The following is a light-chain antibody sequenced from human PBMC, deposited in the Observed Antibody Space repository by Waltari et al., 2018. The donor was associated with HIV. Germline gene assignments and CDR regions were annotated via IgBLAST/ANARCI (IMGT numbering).Light chain of an antibody. CDR2: DVD. CDR3: CSYAGTNIWV. J-gene: IGLJ1*01. CDR1: NNDIGSYSD. V-gene: IGLV2-11*01. Sequence: QSALTQPRSVSGSPGQSVTISCTGSNNDIGSYSDVSWYQHHPGEAPTVIIYDVDQRPSGVPDRFSGSRSGNTASLTISGLQTEDESDYYCCSYAGTNIWVFGTGTKVTV.